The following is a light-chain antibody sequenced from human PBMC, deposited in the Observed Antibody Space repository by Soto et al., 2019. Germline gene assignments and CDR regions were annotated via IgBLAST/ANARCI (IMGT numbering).Light chain of an antibody. CDR1: QGIRNS. Sequence: DIPMTQSPSSLSASVGDRVTITCRASQGIRNSLAWYQQKPGKVPKLLIYAASTLQSGVPSRFSGSGSGTDFTLTISSLQPEDVATYYCQQSYKTPHTFGQGTKLETK. CDR2: AAS. J-gene: IGKJ2*01. V-gene: IGKV1-27*01. CDR3: QQSYKTPHT.